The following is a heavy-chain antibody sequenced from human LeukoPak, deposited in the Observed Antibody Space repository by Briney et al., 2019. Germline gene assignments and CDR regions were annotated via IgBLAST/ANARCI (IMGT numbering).Heavy chain of an antibody. V-gene: IGHV4-4*07. J-gene: IGHJ6*02. CDR3: AREEIVVVPAATNYYYYGMDV. CDR2: IYTSGST. Sequence: SEALSLTCTVSGGSISSYYWSWIRQPAGKGLEWIGRIYTSGSTNYNPSLKSRVTMSVDTSKNQFSLKLSSVTAADTAVYYCAREEIVVVPAATNYYYYGMDVWGQGTTVTVSS. D-gene: IGHD2-2*01. CDR1: GGSISSYY.